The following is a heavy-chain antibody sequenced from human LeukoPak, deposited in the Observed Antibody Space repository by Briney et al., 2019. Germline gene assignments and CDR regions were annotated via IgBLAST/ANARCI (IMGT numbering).Heavy chain of an antibody. CDR3: ARVNREGPYGSFDY. V-gene: IGHV3-21*01. J-gene: IGHJ4*02. Sequence: GGSLRLSCAASGFTFSSYSMNWVRQAPGKGLEWVSSISSSSSYIYYADSVKGRLTISRDNAKNSLYLHMNSLRAEDTAVYYCARVNREGPYGSFDYWGQGTLVTVSS. D-gene: IGHD3-10*01. CDR1: GFTFSSYS. CDR2: ISSSSSYI.